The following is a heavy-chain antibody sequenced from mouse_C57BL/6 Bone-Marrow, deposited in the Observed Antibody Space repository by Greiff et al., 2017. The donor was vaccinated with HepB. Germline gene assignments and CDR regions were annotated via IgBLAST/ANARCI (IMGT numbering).Heavy chain of an antibody. Sequence: QVQLKQPGAELVKPGASVKLSCKASGYTFTSYWMHWVKQRPGQGLEWIGMIHPNSGSTNYNEKFKSKATLTVDKSSSTAYMQLSSLTSEDSAVYFCAREGVRHFDYWGQGTTLTVSS. CDR1: GYTFTSYW. J-gene: IGHJ2*01. CDR2: IHPNSGST. CDR3: AREGVRHFDY. D-gene: IGHD1-2*01. V-gene: IGHV1-64*01.